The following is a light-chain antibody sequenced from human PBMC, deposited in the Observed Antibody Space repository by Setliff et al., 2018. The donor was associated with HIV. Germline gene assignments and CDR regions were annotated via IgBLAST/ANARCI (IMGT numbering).Light chain of an antibody. CDR1: SSDVGSYNR. J-gene: IGLJ3*02. CDR3: SSYTSVNTWV. V-gene: IGLV2-18*02. Sequence: QSVLTQPPSVSGSPGQSVTISCTGTSSDVGSYNRVSWYRQPPGTAPQVMIYEVTKRPSGVPDRLSGSKSGNTASLTISGLLAEDEADYYCSSYTSVNTWVFGGGTKVTVL. CDR2: EVT.